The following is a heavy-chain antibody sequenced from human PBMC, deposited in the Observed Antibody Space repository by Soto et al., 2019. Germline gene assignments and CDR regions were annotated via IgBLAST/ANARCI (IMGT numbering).Heavy chain of an antibody. Sequence: EVQLVESGGGLVKPGGSLRLSCAASGFNIKTYSMNWIRQAPGKGLEWVSAISSSGSHIYYADAVKGRFTISRENANNAVFLQMNSLRAEDTGVYYCTRDESASSSSWHDYWGQGTLVTVSS. V-gene: IGHV3-21*03. CDR3: TRDESASSSSWHDY. J-gene: IGHJ4*02. CDR1: GFNIKTYS. CDR2: ISSSGSHI. D-gene: IGHD6-19*01.